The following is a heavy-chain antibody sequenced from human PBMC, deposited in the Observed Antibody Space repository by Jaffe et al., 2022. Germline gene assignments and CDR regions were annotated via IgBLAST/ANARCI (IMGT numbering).Heavy chain of an antibody. CDR2: ISHSGST. J-gene: IGHJ5*02. CDR1: GSTVNTGHY. Sequence: QVQLQESGPGLVKPSETLSLTCAVSGSTVNTGHYWGWIRQPPEKGLEWIGTISHSGSTYYNPSLENRVTISIDPSKNQFSLRLTSVTAADTAVYFCARMLGDFDWLSYGGNWFDPWGQGTLVTVSS. CDR3: ARMLGDFDWLSYGGNWFDP. D-gene: IGHD3-9*01. V-gene: IGHV4-38-2*01.